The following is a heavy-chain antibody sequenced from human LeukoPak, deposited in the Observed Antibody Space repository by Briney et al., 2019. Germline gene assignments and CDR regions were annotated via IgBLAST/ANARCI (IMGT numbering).Heavy chain of an antibody. CDR1: GFIFSSYA. D-gene: IGHD6-13*01. V-gene: IGHV3-33*06. J-gene: IGHJ4*02. CDR2: IWYDASYL. CDR3: AKIVQFTAATGTGLDY. Sequence: SGGSLRLSCAASGFIFSSYAMSWVRQAPGKGLDWVAVIWYDASYLYYADSVKGRFTISRDNSKNTMYLQMNNLRAEDTAVYYCAKIVQFTAATGTGLDYWGQGTLVTVSP.